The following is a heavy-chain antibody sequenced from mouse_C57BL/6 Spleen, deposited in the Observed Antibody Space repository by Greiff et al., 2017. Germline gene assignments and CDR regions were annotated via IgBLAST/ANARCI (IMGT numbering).Heavy chain of an antibody. CDR1: GYTFTDYN. D-gene: IGHD2-14*01. Sequence: EVQLQQSGPELVKPGASVKMSCKASGYTFTDYNMHWVKQSHGKSLEWIGYINPNNGGTSYNQKFKGKATLTVNKASSTSYMELRSLTSEDSAVYYCARLGVRHYFDYWGQGTTLTVSS. CDR3: ARLGVRHYFDY. V-gene: IGHV1-22*01. CDR2: INPNNGGT. J-gene: IGHJ2*01.